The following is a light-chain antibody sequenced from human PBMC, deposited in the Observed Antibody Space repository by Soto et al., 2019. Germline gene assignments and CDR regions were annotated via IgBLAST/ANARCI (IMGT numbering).Light chain of an antibody. CDR1: QSVRDMY. V-gene: IGKV3-20*01. J-gene: IGKJ3*01. Sequence: EIVLTQYPGTLSLSPGERATLSCRASQSVRDMYLAWYQQKPGQAPTLLIYASNRATGIPDRFSCSESGTDFPITISRLEPEDFSVYYCQQFSTSALFGPGTKVEIK. CDR3: QQFSTSAL. CDR2: AS.